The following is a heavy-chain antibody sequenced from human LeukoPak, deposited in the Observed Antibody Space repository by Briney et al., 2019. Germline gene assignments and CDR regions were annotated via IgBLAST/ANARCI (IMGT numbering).Heavy chain of an antibody. V-gene: IGHV4-4*07. CDR1: GGSISSYY. CDR2: IYTSGST. D-gene: IGHD6-25*01. CDR3: ARQRPFLYYYYYMDV. J-gene: IGHJ6*03. Sequence: SETLSLTCTVSGGSISSYYWSWIRQPAGKGLEWIGRIYTSGSTNYNPSLKSRVTISVDKSKNQFSLKLSSVTAADTAVYYCARQRPFLYYYYYMDVWGKGTTVTVSS.